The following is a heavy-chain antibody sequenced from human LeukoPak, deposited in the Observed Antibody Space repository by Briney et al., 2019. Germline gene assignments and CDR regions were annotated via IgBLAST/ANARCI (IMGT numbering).Heavy chain of an antibody. CDR3: ARQGGGLRLGELSL. CDR1: GGSFSGYY. D-gene: IGHD3-16*02. CDR2: INHSGST. J-gene: IGHJ4*02. Sequence: PSETLSLTCAVYGGSFSGYYWSWIRQPPGKGLEWIGEINHSGSTNYNPSLKSRVTISVDTSKNQFSLKLSSVTAADTAVYYCARQGGGLRLGELSLWGQGTLVTVSS. V-gene: IGHV4-34*01.